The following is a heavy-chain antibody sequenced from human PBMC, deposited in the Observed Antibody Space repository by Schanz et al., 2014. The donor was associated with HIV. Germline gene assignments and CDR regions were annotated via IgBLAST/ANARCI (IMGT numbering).Heavy chain of an antibody. D-gene: IGHD4-17*01. CDR1: GFTFSSYG. Sequence: QVQLVESGGGVVQPGRSLRLSCAVSGFTFSSYGMHWVRQAPGKGLEWVAVISFDGGEKHYADSAKGRFTISRDNSKNTLYLQMNSLRAEDTAVYYCAKGARAHKVTTGVDVWGPGTTVTVSS. CDR2: ISFDGGEK. J-gene: IGHJ6*02. V-gene: IGHV3-30*18. CDR3: AKGARAHKVTTGVDV.